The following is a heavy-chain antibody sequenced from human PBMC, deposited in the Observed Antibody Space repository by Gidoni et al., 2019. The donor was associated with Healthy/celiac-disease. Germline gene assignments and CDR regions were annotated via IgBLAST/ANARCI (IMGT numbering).Heavy chain of an antibody. J-gene: IGHJ3*02. CDR1: GFTFSSYA. V-gene: IGHV3-23*01. CDR2: ISGSGGST. Sequence: EVQLLESGGGLVQPGGSLRLSCAASGFTFSSYAMSWVRQAPGKGLEWVSAISGSGGSTYYEDSVKGRFTISRDNSKNTLYLQMNSLRAEDTAVYYCAKNSYYYDSSGYYLDAFDIWGQGTMVTVSS. CDR3: AKNSYYYDSSGYYLDAFDI. D-gene: IGHD3-22*01.